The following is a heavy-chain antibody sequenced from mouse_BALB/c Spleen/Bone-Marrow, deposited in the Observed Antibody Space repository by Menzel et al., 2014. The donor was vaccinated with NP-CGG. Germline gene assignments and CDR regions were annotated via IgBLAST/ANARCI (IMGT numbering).Heavy chain of an antibody. CDR2: INPDSRTI. Sequence: VQLQQSGGGLVQPGGSLKLSCAASGFDFSRYWMSWVRQAPGKGLEWIGGINPDSRTINYTPSLKDKFTISKDNAKNTLYLQMSKVRSEDTALYYCARLNYYGNLFVWGAGTTVTVSS. V-gene: IGHV4-1*02. D-gene: IGHD1-1*01. CDR3: ARLNYYGNLFV. CDR1: GFDFSRYW. J-gene: IGHJ1*01.